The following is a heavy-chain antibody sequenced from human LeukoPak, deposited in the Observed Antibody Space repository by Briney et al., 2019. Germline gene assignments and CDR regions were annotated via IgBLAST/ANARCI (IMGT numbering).Heavy chain of an antibody. V-gene: IGHV3-73*01. J-gene: IGHJ5*02. CDR2: IDKKDKGYATAT. D-gene: IGHD1-26*01. CDR1: GFTFSGSA. Sequence: GGSLRLSCAASGFTFSGSAIHWVRQSSGKGLEWVGQIDKKDKGYATATAYAASVKGRYTISRDDSINTAYLQMKSLKTEDTALYYCTRDSGTYNWFDPWGQGTLVTVSS. CDR3: TRDSGTYNWFDP.